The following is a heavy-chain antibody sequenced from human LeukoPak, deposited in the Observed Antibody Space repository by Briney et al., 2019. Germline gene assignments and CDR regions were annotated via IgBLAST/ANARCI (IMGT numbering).Heavy chain of an antibody. CDR3: ARDPKGYYGSGSYDY. J-gene: IGHJ4*02. D-gene: IGHD3-10*01. CDR1: GGTFSSYA. V-gene: IGHV1-69*04. CDR2: IIPILGIA. Sequence: SSVKVSCKASGGTFSSYAISWVRQAPGQGLEWMGRIIPILGIANYAQKFQGRVTITADKSTSTAYMELSSLRSEGTAVYYCARDPKGYYGSGSYDYWGQGTLVTVSS.